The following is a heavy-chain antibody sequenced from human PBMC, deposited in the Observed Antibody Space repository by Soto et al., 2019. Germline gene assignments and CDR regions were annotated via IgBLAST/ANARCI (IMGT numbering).Heavy chain of an antibody. J-gene: IGHJ4*02. V-gene: IGHV3-11*01. CDR1: GFTFSDDY. Sequence: QVQLVESGGGLVKPGGSLRLSCAASGFTFSDDYMSWIRQAPGKGLEWVSYISSSGSTIYYADSVKGRFTISRDNAKNSLYLQMNSLRAEDTAVYYCARDSPNYDVWSGSKRGEFDYWGQGTLVTVSS. CDR3: ARDSPNYDVWSGSKRGEFDY. D-gene: IGHD3-3*01. CDR2: ISSSGSTI.